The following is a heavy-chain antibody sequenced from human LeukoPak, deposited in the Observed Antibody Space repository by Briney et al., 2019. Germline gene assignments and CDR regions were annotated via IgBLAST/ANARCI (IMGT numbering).Heavy chain of an antibody. V-gene: IGHV1-69*04. CDR1: GGTFSSYA. CDR3: ARAGRGYSYGSYDY. Sequence: ASVKVSCKASGGTFSSYAISWVRQAPGQGLEWMGRIIPILGIANYAQKFQGRVTITADKSTSTAYMELSSLRSGDTAVYYCARAGRGYSYGSYDYWGQGTLVTVSS. CDR2: IIPILGIA. J-gene: IGHJ4*02. D-gene: IGHD5-18*01.